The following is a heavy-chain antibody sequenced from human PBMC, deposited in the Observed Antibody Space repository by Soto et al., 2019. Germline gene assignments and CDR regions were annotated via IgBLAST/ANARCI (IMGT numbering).Heavy chain of an antibody. CDR2: IYWDDDK. V-gene: IGHV2-5*02. Sequence: QITLKESGPTLVKPTQTLTLTCTFSGFSLSTSGVSVGWIRQPPGQALEWLALIYWDDDKRYSPSLKGRLTITKDTSKNQVVLKLTNMNPVDTATYYCAHSPSDGYGGNSLGFDPWGQGTLVTVSS. CDR1: GFSLSTSGVS. J-gene: IGHJ5*02. CDR3: AHSPSDGYGGNSLGFDP. D-gene: IGHD2-21*02.